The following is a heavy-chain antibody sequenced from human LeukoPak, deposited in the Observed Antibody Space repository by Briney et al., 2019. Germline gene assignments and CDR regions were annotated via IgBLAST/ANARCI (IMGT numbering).Heavy chain of an antibody. CDR3: ARHTDTNRRSGFDP. V-gene: IGHV4-39*01. J-gene: IGHJ5*02. D-gene: IGHD2-8*02. Sequence: SETLSLTCTVSGGSTSSNGYYWGWIRQPPGKGLEWIGSIYYTGTTYYNPSLKSRLTISVDTSNNQFSLKLSSVTAADTAVYYCARHTDTNRRSGFDPWGQGTLVTVSS. CDR2: IYYTGTT. CDR1: GGSTSSNGYY.